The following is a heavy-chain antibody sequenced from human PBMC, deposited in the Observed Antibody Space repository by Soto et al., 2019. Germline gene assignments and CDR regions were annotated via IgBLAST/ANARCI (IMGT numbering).Heavy chain of an antibody. V-gene: IGHV4-39*01. J-gene: IGHJ3*02. CDR2: IYYSGST. CDR1: GGSMSSSSYY. Sequence: PSDTLSLTCTFSGGSMSSSSYYLGWIRQPPGKGLEWIGSIYYSGSTYYNPSLKSRVTISVDTSKNQFSLKLSSVTAADTAVYYCARHPVNKDDAFDIWGQGTMVTASS. CDR3: ARHPVNKDDAFDI.